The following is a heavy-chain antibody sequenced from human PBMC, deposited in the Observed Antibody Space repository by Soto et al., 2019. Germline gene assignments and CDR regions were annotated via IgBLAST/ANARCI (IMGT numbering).Heavy chain of an antibody. CDR1: GGSIRNYD. V-gene: IGHV4-59*01. J-gene: IGHJ4*02. D-gene: IGHD5-12*01. CDR2: IYYSGST. CDR3: ARAYGGYADY. Sequence: WSVAGGSIRNYDCTLIRQPPGKGLEWIGYIYYSGSTNYNPSLKSRVTISVDTSKNQFSLKLSSVTAADTAVYYCARAYGGYADYWGQGALVPVSS.